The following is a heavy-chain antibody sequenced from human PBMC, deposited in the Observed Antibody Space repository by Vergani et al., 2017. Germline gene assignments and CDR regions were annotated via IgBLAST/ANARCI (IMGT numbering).Heavy chain of an antibody. CDR1: GYTFTSYG. J-gene: IGHJ3*02. D-gene: IGHD3-22*01. CDR2: ISAYNGNT. Sequence: QVQLVQSGAEVKKPGASVKVSCKASGYTFTSYGISWVRQAPGQGLEWMGWISAYNGNTNYAQKLKGGVTMTTDTTTSKAYMELRSLSSDDTAVYYCARVTMIVAVGAFDIWGQGTMVTVSS. V-gene: IGHV1-18*01. CDR3: ARVTMIVAVGAFDI.